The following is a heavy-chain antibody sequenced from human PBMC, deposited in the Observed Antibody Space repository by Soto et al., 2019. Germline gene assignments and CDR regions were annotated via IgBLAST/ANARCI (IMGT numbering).Heavy chain of an antibody. CDR3: GKGVDYGQYLIPFTMEV. V-gene: IGHV3-23*01. J-gene: IGHJ6*02. CDR1: GLTFSNYA. D-gene: IGHD4-17*01. Sequence: GRSLRLSCAASGLTFSNYAMSWVRQAPGKGLERVSALSGNGGRTYSADSVKCRFTISRDNFKNTLYLQLNSLRADDTAIYYCGKGVDYGQYLIPFTMEVSGQGATVTVS. CDR2: LSGNGGRT.